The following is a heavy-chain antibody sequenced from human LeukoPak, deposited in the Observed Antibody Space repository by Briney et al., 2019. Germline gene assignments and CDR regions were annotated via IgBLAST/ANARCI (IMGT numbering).Heavy chain of an antibody. J-gene: IGHJ4*02. D-gene: IGHD3-22*01. V-gene: IGHV1-2*02. CDR3: ARVRRYYDSSGPGDS. Sequence: GASVKVSCKASGYTFRDFYIHWVRRAPGQGLEWMGWVYPYDGATKYAQKFQGRVTMSSDRTISTAYMELNRLRYDDTAFYYCARVRRYYDSSGPGDSWGQGTLVTVSS. CDR1: GYTFRDFY. CDR2: VYPYDGAT.